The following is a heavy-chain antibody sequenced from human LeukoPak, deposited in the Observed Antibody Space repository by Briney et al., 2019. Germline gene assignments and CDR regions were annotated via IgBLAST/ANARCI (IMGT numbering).Heavy chain of an antibody. Sequence: PSETLSLTCTVSGGSISGYYWSWIRQPPGKGLEWIGEINHSGSTNYNPSLKSRVTISVDTSKNQFSLKLSSVTAADTAVYYCARGERGHCSSTSCYRRWFDPWGQGTLVTVSS. D-gene: IGHD2-2*01. CDR2: INHSGST. J-gene: IGHJ5*02. CDR3: ARGERGHCSSTSCYRRWFDP. V-gene: IGHV4-34*01. CDR1: GGSISGYY.